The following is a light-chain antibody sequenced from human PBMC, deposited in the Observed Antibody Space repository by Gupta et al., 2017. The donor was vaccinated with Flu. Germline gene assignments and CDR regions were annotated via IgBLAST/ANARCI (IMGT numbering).Light chain of an antibody. CDR3: RQDNSFPRT. CDR1: QDINSG. J-gene: IGKJ4*01. CDR2: AAS. Sequence: TPMPPSPSSVSASVGDRVTISCRASQDINSGVAWYQQKPGKAPKLLIYAASTLQSGVPSRFSGSGSGTEFTLTISSLQPEDFATYYCRQDNSFPRTFGGGTKVEMK. V-gene: IGKV1-12*01.